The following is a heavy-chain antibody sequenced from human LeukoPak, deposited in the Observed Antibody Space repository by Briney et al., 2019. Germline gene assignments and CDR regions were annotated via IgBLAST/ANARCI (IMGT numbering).Heavy chain of an antibody. Sequence: GGSLRLSCAASGFTFSSYGMHWVRQAPGKGLEWVAVISYDGSNKYYADSVKGRFTISRDNSKNTLYLQMNSLRAEDAAVYYCAKDRGGSYYSWGQGTLATVSS. CDR1: GFTFSSYG. CDR2: ISYDGSNK. V-gene: IGHV3-30*18. D-gene: IGHD1-26*01. CDR3: AKDRGGSYYS. J-gene: IGHJ4*02.